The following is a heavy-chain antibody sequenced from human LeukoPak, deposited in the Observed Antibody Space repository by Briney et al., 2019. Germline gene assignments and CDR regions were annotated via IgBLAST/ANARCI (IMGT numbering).Heavy chain of an antibody. Sequence: SETLSLTCTVSGGSISSYYWSWIRQPPGKGLEWIGYIYYSGSANYNPSLKSRVTISVDTSKNQFSLKLSSVTAADTAVYYCARDLGIAAENWFDPWGQGTLVTVSS. CDR1: GGSISSYY. J-gene: IGHJ5*02. CDR2: IYYSGSA. D-gene: IGHD6-13*01. V-gene: IGHV4-59*01. CDR3: ARDLGIAAENWFDP.